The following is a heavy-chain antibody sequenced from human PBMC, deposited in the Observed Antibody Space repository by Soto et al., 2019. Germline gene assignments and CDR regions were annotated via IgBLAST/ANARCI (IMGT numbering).Heavy chain of an antibody. CDR1: VYAFSSYW. CDR2: IYPGDSDT. J-gene: IGHJ5*02. CDR3: ARGYCTATICDPWFDP. V-gene: IGHV5-51*01. D-gene: IGHD2-8*02. Sequence: GESLKISCQGSVYAFSSYWIAWVRQMPGKGLEWVGIIYPGDSDTRYSPSFQGQVTISVDKSITTAYLQWSSLKASDTAMYYCARGYCTATICDPWFDPWGQGTLVTVSS.